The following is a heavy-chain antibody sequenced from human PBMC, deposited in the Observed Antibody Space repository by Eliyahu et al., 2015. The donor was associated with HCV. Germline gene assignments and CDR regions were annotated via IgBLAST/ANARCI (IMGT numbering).Heavy chain of an antibody. CDR3: ARASRRFQH. D-gene: IGHD6-13*01. J-gene: IGHJ1*01. Sequence: QIQLVESGGDLVKPGGSLRLSXAASGFTFSDXYMSWIRQAPGKGLEWISYISGSGSTMFYADSVKGRFTVSRDNAKNSLSLQMNNLRAEDTAVYFCARASRRFQHWGQGTLVTVSS. CDR2: ISGSGSTM. V-gene: IGHV3-11*01. CDR1: GFTFSDXY.